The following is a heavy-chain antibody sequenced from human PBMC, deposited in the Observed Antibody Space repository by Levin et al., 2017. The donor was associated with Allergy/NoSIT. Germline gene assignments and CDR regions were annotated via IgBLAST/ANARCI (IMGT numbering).Heavy chain of an antibody. Sequence: PGGSLRLSRAASGFTFSSYGMHWVRQAPGKGLEWVAVISYDGSNKYYADSVKGRFTISRDNSKNTLYLQMNSLRAEDTAVYYCAKDLFGPLPMVLYSYGAPADDYWGQGTLVTVSS. J-gene: IGHJ4*02. CDR3: AKDLFGPLPMVLYSYGAPADDY. V-gene: IGHV3-30*18. CDR1: GFTFSSYG. CDR2: ISYDGSNK. D-gene: IGHD5-18*01.